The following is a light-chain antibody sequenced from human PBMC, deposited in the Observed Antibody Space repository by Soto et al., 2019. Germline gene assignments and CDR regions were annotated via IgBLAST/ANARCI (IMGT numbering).Light chain of an antibody. CDR2: GAS. CDR3: QQYGSSPIT. V-gene: IGKV3-20*01. Sequence: EIVLTQSPGTLSLSPGERATLSCRASQSVSSRLAWYQHKSGQAPRLLISGASSRATGIPDRFSGSGSATDFTLTISRLEPEDFALYYCQQYGSSPITFGQGTRLEIK. J-gene: IGKJ5*01. CDR1: QSVSSR.